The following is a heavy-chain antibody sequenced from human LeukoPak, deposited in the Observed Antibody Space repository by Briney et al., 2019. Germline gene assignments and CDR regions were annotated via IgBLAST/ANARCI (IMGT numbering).Heavy chain of an antibody. J-gene: IGHJ4*02. Sequence: GGSLRLSCAASGFTFSSYSMNWVRQAPGKGLEWVSSISSSSSYIYYADSVKGRFTISRDNAKNSLYLQMNSLRAEDTAVYYCARDFFCTNGVCPYYFDYWGQGALVTVSS. CDR1: GFTFSSYS. CDR3: ARDFFCTNGVCPYYFDY. CDR2: ISSSSSYI. D-gene: IGHD2-8*01. V-gene: IGHV3-21*01.